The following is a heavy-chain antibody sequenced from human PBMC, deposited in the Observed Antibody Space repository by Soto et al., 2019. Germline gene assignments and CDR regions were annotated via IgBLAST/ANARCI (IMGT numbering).Heavy chain of an antibody. J-gene: IGHJ4*02. CDR3: VRHIDNQAFEYYFDS. Sequence: PSETLSVTCTASGGFISSSGSAWVWIRQSPGKGLEWIGTIDYSGNIYYIPSLKSRITISVATSKNQISLKLSSVTAADTAVYYCVRHIDNQAFEYYFDSWDQGTLVTVSP. D-gene: IGHD1-1*01. V-gene: IGHV4-39*01. CDR2: IDYSGNI. CDR1: GGFISSSGSA.